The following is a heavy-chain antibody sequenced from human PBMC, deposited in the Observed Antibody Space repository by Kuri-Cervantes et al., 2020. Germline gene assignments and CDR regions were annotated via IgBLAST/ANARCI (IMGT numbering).Heavy chain of an antibody. Sequence: SETLSLTCAASGFIFTDYYMSWIRQPPGKGLEWIGEINHSGSTNYNPSLKSRVTISVDTSKNQFSLKLSSVTAADTAVYYCARVYYAYVWGSRVDYWGQGTLVTVSS. D-gene: IGHD3-16*01. CDR3: ARVYYAYVWGSRVDY. CDR2: INHSGST. V-gene: IGHV4-34*01. J-gene: IGHJ4*02. CDR1: GFIFTDYY.